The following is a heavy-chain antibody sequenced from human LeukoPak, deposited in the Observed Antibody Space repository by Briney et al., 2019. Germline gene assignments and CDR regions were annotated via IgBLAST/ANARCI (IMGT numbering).Heavy chain of an antibody. J-gene: IGHJ4*02. CDR3: AREVVVAAIYYFDY. D-gene: IGHD2-15*01. V-gene: IGHV4-4*07. CDR2: IYTSGST. CDR1: GGSISSYY. Sequence: SETLSLTCTVSGGSISSYYWSWIRQPAGKGLEWIGRIYTSGSTNYNPSLKSRVTISVDTSKNQFSLKLSSVTAADTAVYYCAREVVVAAIYYFDYWGQGTLVTVSS.